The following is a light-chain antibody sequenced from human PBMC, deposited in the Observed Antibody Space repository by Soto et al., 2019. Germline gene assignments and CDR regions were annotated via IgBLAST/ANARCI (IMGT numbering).Light chain of an antibody. CDR1: QTINSW. CDR3: QKYNSAPLT. V-gene: IGKV1-5*03. CDR2: RAS. Sequence: DIQMTQSPSTLSASEGDRATITCRASQTINSWLAWYQQKPGRAPKLLIYRASKLQSGVPSRFSGSGSGTEFTLTISSLQPEDVAAYYCQKYNSAPLTFGGGTKVDIK. J-gene: IGKJ4*01.